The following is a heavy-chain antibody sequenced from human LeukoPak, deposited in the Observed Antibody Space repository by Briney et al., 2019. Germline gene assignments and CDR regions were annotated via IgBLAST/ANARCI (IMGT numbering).Heavy chain of an antibody. D-gene: IGHD2-8*01. Sequence: GASVKVSCKASGCTFSSYAISWVRQAPGQGLEWMGGIIPIFGTANYAQKFQGRVTITTDESTSTAYMELSSLRSEDTAVYYCARNTGLYYVGFWGQGTLVTVFS. V-gene: IGHV1-69*05. CDR1: GCTFSSYA. CDR3: ARNTGLYYVGF. CDR2: IIPIFGTA. J-gene: IGHJ4*02.